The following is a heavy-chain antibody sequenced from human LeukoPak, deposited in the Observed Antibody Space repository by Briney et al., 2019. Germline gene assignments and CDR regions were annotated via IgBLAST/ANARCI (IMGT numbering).Heavy chain of an antibody. CDR1: GFTFDDYA. J-gene: IGHJ4*02. Sequence: PGGSLRLSCAASGFTFDDYAMHWVRQAPGKGLEWVSGISWNSGSIGYADSVKGRFTISRDNAKNSLYLQMNSLRAEDTAVYYCARRRVAANPFYFDYWGQGTLVTVSS. CDR2: ISWNSGSI. V-gene: IGHV3-9*01. CDR3: ARRRVAANPFYFDY. D-gene: IGHD6-19*01.